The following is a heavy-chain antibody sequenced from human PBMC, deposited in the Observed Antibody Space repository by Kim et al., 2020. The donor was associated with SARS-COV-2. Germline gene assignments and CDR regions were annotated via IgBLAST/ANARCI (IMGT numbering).Heavy chain of an antibody. J-gene: IGHJ6*02. V-gene: IGHV4-39*01. D-gene: IGHD2-15*01. Sequence: PSLKSRVTISVDTSKNQFSLKLSSVTAADTAVYYCARQYCSGASCVRVLDVWDQGSTVTVSS. CDR3: ARQYCSGASCVRVLDV.